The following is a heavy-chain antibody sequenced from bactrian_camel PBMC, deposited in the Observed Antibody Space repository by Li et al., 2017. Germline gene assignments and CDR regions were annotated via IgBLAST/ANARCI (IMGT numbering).Heavy chain of an antibody. Sequence: EVQLVESGGGSVQAGGSLRLSCAASGSYFTTHCLGWFRQAPEKEREGVTTIWTHDNFTTYADSVKGRFTISQDNDKNTLYLQMNSLKPEDTAMYYCAADVVCGYSMRYDPKRFDHWGQGTQVTVS. V-gene: IGHV3S42*01. D-gene: IGHD3*01. CDR2: IWTHDNFT. CDR1: GSYFTTHC. J-gene: IGHJ4*01. CDR3: AADVVCGYSMRYDPKRFDH.